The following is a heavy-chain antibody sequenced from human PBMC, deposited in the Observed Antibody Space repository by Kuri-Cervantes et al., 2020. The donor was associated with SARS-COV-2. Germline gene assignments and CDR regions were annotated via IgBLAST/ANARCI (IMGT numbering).Heavy chain of an antibody. CDR1: GFTVSSNY. V-gene: IGHV3-66*04. J-gene: IGHJ6*03. Sequence: GESLKISCAAPGFTVSSNYMSWVRQAPGKGLEWVSVIYSGGSTYYADSVKGRFTISRDNSKNTLYLQMNSLRAEDTAVYYCARLSPHYYYYMDVWGKGTTVTVSS. CDR2: IYSGGST. CDR3: ARLSPHYYYYMDV.